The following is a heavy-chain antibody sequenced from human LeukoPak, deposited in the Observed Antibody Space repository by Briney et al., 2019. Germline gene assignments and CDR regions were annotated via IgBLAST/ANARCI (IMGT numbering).Heavy chain of an antibody. J-gene: IGHJ6*03. CDR1: GYTFTSYD. Sequence: GASVKVSCKASGYTFTSYDINWVRQATGQGLEWMGWMNPNSGNTGYAQKFQGRVTMTRDMSTSTVYMELSSLRSEDTAVYYCARDPKKGGTIFGVVIRHYYYYMDVWGKGTTVTVSS. V-gene: IGHV1-8*01. CDR3: ARDPKKGGTIFGVVIRHYYYYMDV. D-gene: IGHD3-3*01. CDR2: MNPNSGNT.